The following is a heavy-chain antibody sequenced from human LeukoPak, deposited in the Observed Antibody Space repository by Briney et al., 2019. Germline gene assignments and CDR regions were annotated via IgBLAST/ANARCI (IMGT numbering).Heavy chain of an antibody. Sequence: SVKVSCKASEGTFSSYGISWVRQAPGQGLEWMGRIIPMLGIASYAQKFQGRVTITADKSTSTAYMELSSLRSEDTAVFYCARVVKGSLDAFDIWGQGTMVTVSS. V-gene: IGHV1-69*04. CDR1: EGTFSSYG. CDR2: IIPMLGIA. CDR3: ARVVKGSLDAFDI. J-gene: IGHJ3*02. D-gene: IGHD3-10*01.